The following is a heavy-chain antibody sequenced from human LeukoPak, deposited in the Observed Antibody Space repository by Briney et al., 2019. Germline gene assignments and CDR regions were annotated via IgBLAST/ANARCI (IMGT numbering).Heavy chain of an antibody. V-gene: IGHV3-74*01. CDR2: INSDGSST. CDR3: ARRHPHYYGSGSYYNQHLDY. Sequence: PGGSLRLSCAASGFTFSSYWMHWVRQAPGKGLVWVSRINSDGSSTSYADSVKGRFTISRDNAKNTLYLQMNSLRAEDTAVYYCARRHPHYYGSGSYYNQHLDYWGQGTPVTVSS. D-gene: IGHD3-10*01. J-gene: IGHJ4*02. CDR1: GFTFSSYW.